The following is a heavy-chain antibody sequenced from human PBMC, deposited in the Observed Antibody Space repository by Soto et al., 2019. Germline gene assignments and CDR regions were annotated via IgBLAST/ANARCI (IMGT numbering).Heavy chain of an antibody. J-gene: IGHJ4*02. CDR3: ARIGGPGCTFFDF. Sequence: ASVKVYCKTSRYIFTIYNIHWVRQAPGQGPEWMGEINPARGSAGYEEKFQGRVTMTSDTATTTVYMVLTSLKHDDTAFYYCARIGGPGCTFFDFWGKGTPVTVSS. CDR1: RYIFTIYN. D-gene: IGHD6-13*01. V-gene: IGHV1-46*01. CDR2: INPARGSA.